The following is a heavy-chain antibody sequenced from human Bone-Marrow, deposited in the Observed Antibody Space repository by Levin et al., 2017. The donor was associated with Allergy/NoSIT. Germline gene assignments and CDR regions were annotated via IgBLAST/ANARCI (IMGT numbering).Heavy chain of an antibody. D-gene: IGHD3-3*01. CDR2: INWNGGST. Sequence: PSETLSLTCAASGFTFDDYGMSWVRQAPGKGLEWVSGINWNGGSTGYADSVKGRFTISRDNAKNSLYLQMNSLRAEDTALYHCARVPARYYDFWSGYPNYYYYMDVWGKGTTVTVSS. CDR1: GFTFDDYG. CDR3: ARVPARYYDFWSGYPNYYYYMDV. V-gene: IGHV3-20*01. J-gene: IGHJ6*03.